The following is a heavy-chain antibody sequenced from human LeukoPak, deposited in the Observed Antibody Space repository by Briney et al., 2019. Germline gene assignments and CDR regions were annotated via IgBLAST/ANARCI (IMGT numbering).Heavy chain of an antibody. CDR1: GWSFNDHY. CDR3: ARDRVLLGGSGTPHAFDI. J-gene: IGHJ3*02. CDR2: INARGDT. D-gene: IGHD3-10*01. Sequence: SETLSLTCAVYGWSFNDHYWNWIRQPPGKGLEWIGEINARGDTNFNPSLKSRVTISVDSSKNQFSLTLRSMIAADTAVYYCARDRVLLGGSGTPHAFDIWGQGTMVTVSS. V-gene: IGHV4-34*01.